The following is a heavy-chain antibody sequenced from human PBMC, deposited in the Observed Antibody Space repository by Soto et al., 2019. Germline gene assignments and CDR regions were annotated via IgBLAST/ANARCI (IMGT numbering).Heavy chain of an antibody. CDR3: ARHAGNSWKGDYFDY. Sequence: PXDSLTISCKASGYTFTTSWIGWVRQMPGQGLEWMGIIDPGDSDTRYSPSFQGRITISVDKSISTAYLQWSSLEASDTAIYYCARHAGNSWKGDYFDYWGRGALVTVSS. J-gene: IGHJ4*02. CDR2: IDPGDSDT. CDR1: GYTFTTSW. V-gene: IGHV5-51*01. D-gene: IGHD6-13*01.